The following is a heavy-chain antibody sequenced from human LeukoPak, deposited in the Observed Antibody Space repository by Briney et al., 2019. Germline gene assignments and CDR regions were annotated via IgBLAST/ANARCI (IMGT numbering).Heavy chain of an antibody. V-gene: IGHV3-66*01. J-gene: IGHJ4*02. D-gene: IGHD3-22*01. CDR3: AKDNTMIVVVILGY. CDR2: ILGSGDT. CDR1: GFTVTSNY. Sequence: GGSLRLSCAASGFTVTSNYMSWVRQAPGKGLEWVSIILGSGDTCYADSVKGRFTISRDNSKNTLYLQMNSLRAEDTAVYYCAKDNTMIVVVILGYWGQGTLVTVSS.